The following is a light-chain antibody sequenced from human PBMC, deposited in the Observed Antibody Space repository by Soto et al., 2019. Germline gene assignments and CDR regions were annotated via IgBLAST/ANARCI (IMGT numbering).Light chain of an antibody. Sequence: QSALTQPASVSGSPGQSITISCTGTSRDVGGHNYVSWYQQHPGKAPKLMIYEVTYRPSGVSNRFSGSKSGNTASLTISGLQADDEADYYCSSYTSSGTLVFGGGTKVTVL. CDR3: SSYTSSGTLV. CDR2: EVT. V-gene: IGLV2-14*01. J-gene: IGLJ2*01. CDR1: SRDVGGHNY.